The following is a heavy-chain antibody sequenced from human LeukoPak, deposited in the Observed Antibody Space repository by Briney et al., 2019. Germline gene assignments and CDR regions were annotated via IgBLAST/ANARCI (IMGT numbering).Heavy chain of an antibody. Sequence: SDTQALLCSVSIRSHSSLYGRWTRGPPARGREGRRYIYYSWRTNYSPSLNGRGPIAEDTSQNQCSLKPGSVTAANTAVYYCASGGYSGYDTPPFDYWGQGTLVTVSS. V-gene: IGHV4-59*07. J-gene: IGHJ4*02. CDR3: ASGGYSGYDTPPFDY. D-gene: IGHD5-12*01. CDR1: IRSHSSLY. CDR2: IYYSWRT.